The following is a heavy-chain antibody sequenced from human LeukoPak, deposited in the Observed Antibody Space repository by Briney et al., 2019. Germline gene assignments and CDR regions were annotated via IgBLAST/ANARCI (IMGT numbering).Heavy chain of an antibody. J-gene: IGHJ6*02. V-gene: IGHV1-69*13. CDR3: ARDSKMEAAYYYYGMDV. CDR2: IIPIFGTA. Sequence: GASVKVSCKASGGTFSSYAISWVRQAPGQGLEWMGGIIPIFGTANYAQKFQGRVTITADESTSTAYMELSSLISEDTAVYYCARDSKMEAAYYYYGMDVWGQGTTVTVSS. CDR1: GGTFSSYA. D-gene: IGHD5-24*01.